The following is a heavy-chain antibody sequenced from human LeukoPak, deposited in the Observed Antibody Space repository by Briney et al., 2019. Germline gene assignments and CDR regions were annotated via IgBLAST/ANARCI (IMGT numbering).Heavy chain of an antibody. J-gene: IGHJ4*02. D-gene: IGHD3-10*01. Sequence: PGGSLRLSCAVSGIILSNYGMSWVRQAPGKGLEWVAGISGSGGSTNYADSVKGRFTISRDNPKNTLYLQMNSLRAEDTAVYFCAKRGVVIRVVLVGFHKEAYYFDSWGQGALVTVSS. CDR2: ISGSGGST. CDR3: AKRGVVIRVVLVGFHKEAYYFDS. CDR1: GIILSNYG. V-gene: IGHV3-23*01.